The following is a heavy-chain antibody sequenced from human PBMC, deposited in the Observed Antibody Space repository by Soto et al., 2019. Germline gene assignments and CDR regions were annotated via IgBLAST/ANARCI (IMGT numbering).Heavy chain of an antibody. CDR1: GGSISSGDYY. CDR2: IYYSGST. CDR3: ARVVNDILTGPFPVDYYYGMDV. Sequence: TSETLSLTCTVSGGSISSGDYYWSWIRQPPGKGLEWIGYIYYSGSTYYNPSLKSRVTISVDTSKNQFSLKLSSVTAADTAVYYCARVVNDILTGPFPVDYYYGMDVWGQGTTVTVSS. V-gene: IGHV4-30-4*01. D-gene: IGHD3-9*01. J-gene: IGHJ6*02.